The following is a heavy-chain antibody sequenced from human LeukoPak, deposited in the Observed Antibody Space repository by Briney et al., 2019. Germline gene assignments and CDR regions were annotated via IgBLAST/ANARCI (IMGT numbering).Heavy chain of an antibody. CDR1: GGSFSGYY. Sequence: PSETLSLTCAVYGGSFSGYYWSWIRQPPGKGLEWIGEINHSGSTNYNPSLKSRVTISVDTSKNQFSLKLSSVTAADTAVYYCARAPWPSGSLYYFDYWGQGTLVTVSS. CDR2: INHSGST. CDR3: ARAPWPSGSLYYFDY. J-gene: IGHJ4*02. V-gene: IGHV4-34*01. D-gene: IGHD1-26*01.